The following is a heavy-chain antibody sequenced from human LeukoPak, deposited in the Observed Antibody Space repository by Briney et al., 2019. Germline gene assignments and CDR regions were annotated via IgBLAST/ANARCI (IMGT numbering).Heavy chain of an antibody. Sequence: GGSLRLSCAASGFAFSGYDMPWVRQVSGKGLEWVSAIGHAGDTYYADSVKGRFTISREDAKNYFFLQMNSLRAGDTAVYFCAALGDSIYWGQGTLVTVSS. CDR2: IGHAGDT. CDR3: AALGDSIY. V-gene: IGHV3-13*01. J-gene: IGHJ4*02. CDR1: GFAFSGYD. D-gene: IGHD1-26*01.